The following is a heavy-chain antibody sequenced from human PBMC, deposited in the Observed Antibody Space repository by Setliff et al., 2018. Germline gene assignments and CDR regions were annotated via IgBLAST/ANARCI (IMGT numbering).Heavy chain of an antibody. J-gene: IGHJ4*02. D-gene: IGHD3-3*01. CDR2: IFYGEST. CDR1: GASISSSSYY. CDR3: ARTDDYYNFYAY. V-gene: IGHV4-39*07. Sequence: SETLSLTCTVSGASISSSSYYWAWIRQPPGRGLELIGSIFYGESTYYNPSLKSRVTISIDASKNQFSLKLDSVTAADTAVYYCARTDDYYNFYAYWGQGTLVTVSS.